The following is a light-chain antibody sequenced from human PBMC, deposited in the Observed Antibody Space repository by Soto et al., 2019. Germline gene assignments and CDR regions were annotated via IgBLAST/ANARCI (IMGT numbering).Light chain of an antibody. Sequence: ELIVKMSPPTLAVYKGEGATLSCRASQSVRDNLAWYQQKPGQAPRLLIYRASTRATGVPARFSGSGSGTEFTLTISSLQSEDVSVYFCQHYNFWPHTFGQGTKVDIK. CDR3: QHYNFWPHT. CDR2: RAS. V-gene: IGKV3-15*01. CDR1: QSVRDN. J-gene: IGKJ2*01.